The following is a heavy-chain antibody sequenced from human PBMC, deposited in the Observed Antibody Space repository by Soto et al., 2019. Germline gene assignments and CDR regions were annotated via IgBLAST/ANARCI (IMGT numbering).Heavy chain of an antibody. D-gene: IGHD2-21*02. CDR3: AKDLIVVVTAALAFDI. Sequence: WGSLRLSCEASGVTFISYAIILFRHSAFKWLEWVSAISGSGGSTYYADSVKGRFTISRDNSKNTLYLQMNSLRAEDTAVYYCAKDLIVVVTAALAFDIWGQGTMVTVSS. V-gene: IGHV3-23*01. CDR2: ISGSGGST. J-gene: IGHJ3*02. CDR1: GVTFISYA.